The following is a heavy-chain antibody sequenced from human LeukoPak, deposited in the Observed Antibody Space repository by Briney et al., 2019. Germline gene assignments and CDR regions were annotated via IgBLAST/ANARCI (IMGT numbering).Heavy chain of an antibody. V-gene: IGHV5-10-1*01. CDR3: AIPAKAYGSSCGY. CDR1: GYSFTTYW. Sequence: GESLRFSCKGSGYSFTTYWISWVRQMPGKGLEWMGRIDPSDSYTNYSPSFQGHVTISADKSFSTAYLQWTSLKASDTAMYYCAIPAKAYGSSCGYWGQGTLVTVSS. CDR2: IDPSDSYT. J-gene: IGHJ4*02. D-gene: IGHD6-13*01.